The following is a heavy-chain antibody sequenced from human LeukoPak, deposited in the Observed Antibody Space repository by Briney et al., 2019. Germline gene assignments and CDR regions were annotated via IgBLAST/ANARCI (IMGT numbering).Heavy chain of an antibody. CDR1: GYTFTSYG. J-gene: IGHJ4*02. CDR2: ISAYNGNT. Sequence: ASVKVSCKASGYTFTSYGISWVRQAPGQGLEWMGWISAYNGNTNYAQKLQGRVTVTTDTSTSTAYMELRSLRSDDTAVYYCARDRLGYCSSTSCSNFDYWGQGTLVTVSS. D-gene: IGHD2-2*01. CDR3: ARDRLGYCSSTSCSNFDY. V-gene: IGHV1-18*01.